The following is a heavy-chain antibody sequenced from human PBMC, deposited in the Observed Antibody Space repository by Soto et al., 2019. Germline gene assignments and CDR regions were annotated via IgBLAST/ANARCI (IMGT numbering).Heavy chain of an antibody. CDR2: IIPVLGVP. D-gene: IGHD3-16*01. CDR3: ARAPFYGDFGGVDAVDL. V-gene: IGHV1-69*02. Sequence: QVQLVQSGAEVKKPGSSVKVSCKASGGTFNSYTFSWVRQAPGQGLEWMGRIIPVLGVPNYAPKLQGRVRIAADKSTGTAYMDLSSLRPEDTAVYYCARAPFYGDFGGVDAVDLWGQGTLVTVSS. J-gene: IGHJ3*01. CDR1: GGTFNSYT.